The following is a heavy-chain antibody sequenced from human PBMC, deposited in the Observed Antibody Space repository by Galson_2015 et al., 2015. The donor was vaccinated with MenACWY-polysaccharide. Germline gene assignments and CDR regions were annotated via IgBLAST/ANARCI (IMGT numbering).Heavy chain of an antibody. J-gene: IGHJ4*02. Sequence: SVKVSCKASGYTFTRYTIHWLRQAPGQRLEWMGWINAGSGNTRYSQKFQGRVTITRDTSASMAYMELSSLRSEDTAVYFCARDSISGWVGLFDYWGQGTLVTVSS. D-gene: IGHD6-19*01. V-gene: IGHV1-3*01. CDR3: ARDSISGWVGLFDY. CDR2: INAGSGNT. CDR1: GYTFTRYT.